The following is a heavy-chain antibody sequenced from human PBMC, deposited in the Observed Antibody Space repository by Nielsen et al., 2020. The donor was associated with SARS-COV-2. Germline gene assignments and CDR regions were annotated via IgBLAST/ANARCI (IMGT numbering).Heavy chain of an antibody. D-gene: IGHD5-24*01. CDR2: IWYDGSNK. Sequence: GESLKISCAASGFTFSSYGMHWVRQAPGKGLEWVAVIWYDGSNKYYADSVKGRFTISRDNSKNTLYLQMNSLRAEDTAVYYCARDGDGYNHYFDYWGQGTLVTVSS. CDR3: ARDGDGYNHYFDY. CDR1: GFTFSSYG. V-gene: IGHV3-33*01. J-gene: IGHJ4*02.